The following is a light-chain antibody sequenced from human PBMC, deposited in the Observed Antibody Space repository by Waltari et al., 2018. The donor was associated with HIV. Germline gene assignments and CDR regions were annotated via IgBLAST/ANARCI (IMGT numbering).Light chain of an antibody. CDR3: QQYGSSAT. V-gene: IGKV3-20*01. CDR1: QSLPSNY. J-gene: IGKJ3*01. CDR2: GAS. Sequence: EIVLTQSPGTLSLSPGEGATLSCRASQSLPSNYLAWYLHKPGQAPRLLIYGASFRATGIPDRFSGSGSGTDFTLTISRLEPEDFATYFCQQYGSSATFGPGTKV.